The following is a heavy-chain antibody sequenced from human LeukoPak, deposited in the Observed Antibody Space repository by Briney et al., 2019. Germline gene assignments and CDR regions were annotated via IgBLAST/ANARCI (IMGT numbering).Heavy chain of an antibody. J-gene: IGHJ4*02. Sequence: PSETLSLTCTVSGGSISSSSYYWGWIRQPPGKGLEWIGSIYYSGSTYYNPSLKSRVTISVDTSKNQFSLKLSSVTAADTAVYYCATQYYYGSGSYPPSFDYWSQGTLVTVSS. D-gene: IGHD3-10*01. CDR2: IYYSGST. CDR1: GGSISSSSYY. CDR3: ATQYYYGSGSYPPSFDY. V-gene: IGHV4-39*01.